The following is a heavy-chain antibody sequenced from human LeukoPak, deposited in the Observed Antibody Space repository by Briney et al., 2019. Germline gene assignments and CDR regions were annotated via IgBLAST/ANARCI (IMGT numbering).Heavy chain of an antibody. CDR3: AREYCSSTNCHFDY. CDR2: IYYSGSV. D-gene: IGHD2-2*01. CDR1: GGSIRGYY. V-gene: IGHV4-59*01. Sequence: SETLSLTCTVSGGSIRGYYWTWIRQPPGKGLEWIGYIYYSGSVDYNPSLTSRVTISVDTSNNQFSLKLSSVTAADSALYYCAREYCSSTNCHFDYWGQGTLVTVSS. J-gene: IGHJ4*02.